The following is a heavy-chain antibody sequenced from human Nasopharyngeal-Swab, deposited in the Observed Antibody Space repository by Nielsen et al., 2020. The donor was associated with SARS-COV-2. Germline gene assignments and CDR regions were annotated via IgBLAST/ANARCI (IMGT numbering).Heavy chain of an antibody. CDR2: IYYSGST. Sequence: PGKGPEWIGYIYYSGSTNYSPSLKSRVTISVDTSKNQFSLKLGSVTAADTAVYYCAGAVAGTGWDYWGQGTLVTVSS. V-gene: IGHV4-59*13. CDR3: AGAVAGTGWDY. J-gene: IGHJ4*02. D-gene: IGHD6-19*01.